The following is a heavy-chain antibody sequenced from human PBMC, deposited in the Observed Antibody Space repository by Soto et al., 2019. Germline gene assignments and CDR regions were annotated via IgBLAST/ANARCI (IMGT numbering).Heavy chain of an antibody. V-gene: IGHV1-69*06. CDR3: AKTTPTISGDLAPRGMDV. D-gene: IGHD3-3*01. CDR1: GGTFSSYA. J-gene: IGHJ6*02. Sequence: ASVKVSCKASGGTFSSYAISWVRQAPGQGLEWMGGIIPIFGTANYAQKFQGRVTITAEKSTSTAYMELSSLRSEETAVYYCAKTTPTISGDLAPRGMDVWGQGPTVTV. CDR2: IIPIFGTA.